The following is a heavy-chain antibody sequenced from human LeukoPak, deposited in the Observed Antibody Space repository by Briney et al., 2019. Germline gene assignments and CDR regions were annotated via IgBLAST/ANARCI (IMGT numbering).Heavy chain of an antibody. D-gene: IGHD1-26*01. CDR3: LGAVVGI. Sequence: GGSLRLSCEAFEFSFSSHSWNWVRQAPGKGLEWVSHISISGTSIYYADSVKGRFTISRDNAKNSVYLQMNSLRVEDTAVYYCLGAVVGIGGQGTLATVSS. J-gene: IGHJ4*02. V-gene: IGHV3-48*01. CDR1: EFSFSSHS. CDR2: ISISGTSI.